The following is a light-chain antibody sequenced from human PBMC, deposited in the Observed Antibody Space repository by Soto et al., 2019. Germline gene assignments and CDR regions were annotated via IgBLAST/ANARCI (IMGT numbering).Light chain of an antibody. CDR1: ESVSTN. CDR2: GAS. V-gene: IGKV3-15*01. J-gene: IGKJ1*01. CDR3: QQYYYWPPWT. Sequence: EIEMTQSPATLSLAPGERVTLSCRASESVSTNLAWYQQKAGQAPRLLIYGASTRATGIPARFSGSGSGTEFTLTISSLQSEDFAVYYCQQYYYWPPWTFGQGTKVDIK.